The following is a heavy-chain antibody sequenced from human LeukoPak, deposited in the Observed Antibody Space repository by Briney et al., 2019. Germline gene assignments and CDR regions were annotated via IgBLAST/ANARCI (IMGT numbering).Heavy chain of an antibody. V-gene: IGHV1-46*01. CDR3: ARASTRGYSYAW. CDR2: INPSGGST. CDR1: GYTFTSYY. Sequence: GASVKVSCKASGYTFTSYYMHWVRQAPGQGLEWMGIINPSGGSTSYAQKFQGRVTMTRDTSTSTVYMELSSLRSEATAVYYCARASTRGYSYAWWGKGTLVTVSS. D-gene: IGHD5-18*01. J-gene: IGHJ4*02.